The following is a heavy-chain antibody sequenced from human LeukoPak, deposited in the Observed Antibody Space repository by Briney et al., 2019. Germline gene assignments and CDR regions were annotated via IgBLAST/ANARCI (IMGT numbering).Heavy chain of an antibody. CDR2: IWYDGSNK. CDR3: ARPNCSSTSCYIDY. D-gene: IGHD2-2*02. CDR1: GFTFSSYG. J-gene: IGHJ4*02. V-gene: IGHV3-33*01. Sequence: QTGRSLRLSCAASGFTFSSYGMHWVRQAPGKGLEWVAVIWYDGSNKYYADSVKGRFTISRDNSKNTLYLQMNSLRAEDTAVYYCARPNCSSTSCYIDYWGQGTLVTVSS.